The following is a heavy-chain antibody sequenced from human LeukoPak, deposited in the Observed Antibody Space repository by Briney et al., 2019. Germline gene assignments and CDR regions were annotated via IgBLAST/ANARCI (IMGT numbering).Heavy chain of an antibody. J-gene: IGHJ3*02. CDR2: ISSSSSYI. Sequence: PGRSLRLSCAASGFTFSSYGMHWVRQAPGKGLEWVSSISSSSSYIYYADSMQGRFTISRDNTKNSLYLQMNSLRAEDTAVYYCARQGRLNAFDIWGQGTMVTVSS. CDR3: ARQGRLNAFDI. V-gene: IGHV3-21*01. CDR1: GFTFSSYG.